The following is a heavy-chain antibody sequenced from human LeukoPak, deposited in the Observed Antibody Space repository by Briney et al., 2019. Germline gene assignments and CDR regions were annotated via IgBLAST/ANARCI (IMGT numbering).Heavy chain of an antibody. CDR3: AKDGYSSGPVDY. V-gene: IGHV3-23*01. D-gene: IGHD6-19*01. CDR1: GFTFSTCA. J-gene: IGHJ4*02. CDR2: IGGGGGST. Sequence: GGSLRLSCAASGFTFSTCAMSWVRQAPGKGLEWVSTIGGGGGSTNYADSVKGRFTISRDNSKNTLYLQMNSLRAEDTAVYYCAKDGYSSGPVDYWGQGTLVTVSS.